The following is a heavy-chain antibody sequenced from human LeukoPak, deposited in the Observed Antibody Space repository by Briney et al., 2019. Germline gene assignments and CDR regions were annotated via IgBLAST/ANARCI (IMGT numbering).Heavy chain of an antibody. CDR2: INHSGIT. Sequence: SETLSLTCTVYGASFNGYYWNWIRQPPGKGREWLGEINHSGITNSNPSLKSRLTISLGTSKNQFSLKLSSVTAADTAVYYCATSTTVTKRIDYWGQGTLVTVSS. V-gene: IGHV4-34*01. J-gene: IGHJ4*02. D-gene: IGHD4-17*01. CDR1: GASFNGYY. CDR3: ATSTTVTKRIDY.